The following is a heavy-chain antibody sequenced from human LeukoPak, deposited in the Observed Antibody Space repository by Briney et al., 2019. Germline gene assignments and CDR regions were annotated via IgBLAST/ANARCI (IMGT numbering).Heavy chain of an antibody. CDR1: GYTFTSYY. V-gene: IGHV1-46*01. J-gene: IGHJ4*02. CDR2: INPSGGNT. Sequence: ASVKVSCKASGYTFTSYYMHWVRQAPGQGLEWMGLINPSGGNTSYAQKFQGRVTMTRDKSANTVYMELSSLRSENTALYYCARDATEDYYDTSGYYSYFDYWGQGTLVTVSS. CDR3: ARDATEDYYDTSGYYSYFDY. D-gene: IGHD3-22*01.